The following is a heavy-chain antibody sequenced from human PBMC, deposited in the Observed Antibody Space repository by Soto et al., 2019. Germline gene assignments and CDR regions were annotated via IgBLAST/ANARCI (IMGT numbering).Heavy chain of an antibody. J-gene: IGHJ4*02. CDR3: AKDPAYCGGDCSVTV. D-gene: IGHD2-21*02. Sequence: GGSLRLSCAASGFTFSSYAMSWVRQAPGKGLEWVSAITGGGGNTYYADSVKGRFTISRDNSKNTLYLQMNSLRAEDTAVYYCAKDPAYCGGDCSVTVWGQGTMVTVSS. V-gene: IGHV3-23*01. CDR1: GFTFSSYA. CDR2: ITGGGGNT.